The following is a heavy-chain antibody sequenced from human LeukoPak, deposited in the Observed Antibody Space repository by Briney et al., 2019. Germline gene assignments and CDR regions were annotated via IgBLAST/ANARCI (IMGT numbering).Heavy chain of an antibody. V-gene: IGHV3-23*01. Sequence: PGGSLRLSCAASGFTFSSYAMSWVRQAPGKGLEWVSAISGSGDSTYYGDSVKGRFTISRDNSKNTLYLQMNSLRAADTAVYYCAKGSYCVNGVCYMFDYWGQGTLVTVSS. CDR3: AKGSYCVNGVCYMFDY. CDR1: GFTFSSYA. CDR2: ISGSGDST. D-gene: IGHD2-8*01. J-gene: IGHJ4*02.